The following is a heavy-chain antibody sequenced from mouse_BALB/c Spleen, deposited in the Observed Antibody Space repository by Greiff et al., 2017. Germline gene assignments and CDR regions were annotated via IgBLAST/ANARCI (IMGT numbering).Heavy chain of an antibody. Sequence: EVKVVESGGGLVKPGGSLKLSCAASGFTFSSYAMSWVRQTPEKRLEWVASISSGGSTYYPDSVKGRFTISRDNARNILYLQMSSLRSEDTAMYYCAREVYGNYFDYWGQGTTLTVSS. D-gene: IGHD2-1*01. CDR3: AREVYGNYFDY. J-gene: IGHJ2*01. CDR1: GFTFSSYA. V-gene: IGHV5-6-5*01. CDR2: ISSGGST.